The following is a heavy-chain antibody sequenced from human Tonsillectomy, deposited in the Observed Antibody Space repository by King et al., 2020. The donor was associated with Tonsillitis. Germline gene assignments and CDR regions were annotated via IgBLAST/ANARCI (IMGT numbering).Heavy chain of an antibody. Sequence: VQLVESGGGLVKPGGSLRLSCAASGFTFSNAWMSWVRQAPGKVLEWVGRIKSKTDGGTTDYAAPVKGRFTISSDDSKNTLYLQMNSLKTEDTAVYYCTTGIYDFWSGGYMDVWGKGTTVTVSS. D-gene: IGHD3-3*01. CDR3: TTGIYDFWSGGYMDV. CDR2: IKSKTDGGTT. CDR1: GFTFSNAW. V-gene: IGHV3-15*01. J-gene: IGHJ6*03.